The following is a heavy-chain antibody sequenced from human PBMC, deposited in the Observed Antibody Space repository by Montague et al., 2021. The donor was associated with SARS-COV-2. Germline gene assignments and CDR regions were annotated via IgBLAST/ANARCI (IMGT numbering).Heavy chain of an antibody. V-gene: IGHV4-39*02. CDR2: IYYSGTT. J-gene: IGHJ4*02. Sequence: SETLSLTCSVSSGSIISSGYYWGWIRQPPGKELEWIGNIYYSGTTYYNPSLQSRGTISVDTSKNHLSLRLSSVTAADTAVYFCAGGMIRGVTTPFDYWGQGSQVPVSS. CDR1: SGSIISSGYY. CDR3: AGGMIRGVTTPFDY. D-gene: IGHD3-10*01.